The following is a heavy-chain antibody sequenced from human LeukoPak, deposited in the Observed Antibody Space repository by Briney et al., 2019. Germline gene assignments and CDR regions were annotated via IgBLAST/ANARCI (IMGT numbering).Heavy chain of an antibody. CDR3: ARGRGTTLGYYYYMDV. V-gene: IGHV1-8*03. Sequence: ASVKVSCKASGYTFTSYDINWVRQATGQGLEWMGWMNPNSGNTGYAQKFQGRVTITRNTSISTAYMELSSLRSEDTAVYYCARGRGTTLGYYYYMDVWGKGTTVTVSS. CDR2: MNPNSGNT. J-gene: IGHJ6*03. D-gene: IGHD1-1*01. CDR1: GYTFTSYD.